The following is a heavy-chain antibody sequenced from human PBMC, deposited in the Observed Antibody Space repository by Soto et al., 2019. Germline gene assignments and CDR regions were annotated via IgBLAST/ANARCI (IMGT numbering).Heavy chain of an antibody. Sequence: ASVKVSCKASGYTFTNYFIQWVRQAPGQGLEWMGIINPSGGSPTFAQKFQGRVTMTGDTSTSTVYMELSSPKSEDTAVYYCARGSYSYLDSWGQGTLVTVSS. CDR1: GYTFTNYF. CDR3: ARGSYSYLDS. CDR2: INPSGGSP. J-gene: IGHJ4*02. V-gene: IGHV1-46*01. D-gene: IGHD5-18*01.